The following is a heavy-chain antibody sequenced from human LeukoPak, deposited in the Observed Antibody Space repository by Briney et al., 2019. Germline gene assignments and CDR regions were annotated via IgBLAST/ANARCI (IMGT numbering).Heavy chain of an antibody. J-gene: IGHJ6*02. CDR2: INHSGST. CDR1: GGSFSGYY. V-gene: IGHV4-34*01. Sequence: PSETLSLTCAVYGGSFSGYYWSWIRQPPGKGLEWIGEINHSGSTNYNPSLKSRVTISVDTSKNQFSLKLSSVTAADTAVYYCARRREFDWTYGMDVWGQGTTVTVSS. D-gene: IGHD3-9*01. CDR3: ARRREFDWTYGMDV.